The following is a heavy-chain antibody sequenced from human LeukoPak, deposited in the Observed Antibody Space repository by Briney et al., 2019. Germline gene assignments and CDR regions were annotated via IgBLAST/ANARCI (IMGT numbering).Heavy chain of an antibody. J-gene: IGHJ4*02. V-gene: IGHV4-59*01. CDR3: ARGRIVGATNH. Sequence: SETLSLTCTVSGGSISTYHWSWIRQPPGKGLEWIGYIYYSGSTNYNPSLKSRVTISVDTSKNQFSLKLSSVTAADTAVYYCARGRIVGATNHWGQGTLVTVSS. CDR1: GGSISTYH. D-gene: IGHD1-26*01. CDR2: IYYSGST.